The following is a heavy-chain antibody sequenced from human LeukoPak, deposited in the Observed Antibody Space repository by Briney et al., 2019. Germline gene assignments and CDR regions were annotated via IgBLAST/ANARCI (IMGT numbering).Heavy chain of an antibody. V-gene: IGHV1-8*01. CDR2: MNPNSGNT. CDR1: GYTFTSYD. J-gene: IGHJ3*01. Sequence: EASVKVSCKASGYTFTSYDINWVRQATGQGLEWMGWMNPNSGNTGYAQKFQGRVTMTRNTSISTAYMELSRLRSDDTAVYYCARDRGIVPDAIGMDVWGQGTMVTVSS. D-gene: IGHD2-2*02. CDR3: ARDRGIVPDAIGMDV.